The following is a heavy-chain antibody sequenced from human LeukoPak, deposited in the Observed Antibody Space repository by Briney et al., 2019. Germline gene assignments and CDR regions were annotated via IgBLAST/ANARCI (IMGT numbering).Heavy chain of an antibody. D-gene: IGHD1-14*01. J-gene: IGHJ5*02. CDR2: MNPNSGNT. CDR1: GYTFTSYD. V-gene: IGHV1-8*01. CDR3: AKETPNTGWFDP. Sequence: ASVKVSCKASGYTFTSYDINWVRQATGQGLEWMGWMNPNSGNTGYAQKFQGRVTMTRNTSISTAYMELSNLRSEDTAIYYCAKETPNTGWFDPWGQGTLVTVSS.